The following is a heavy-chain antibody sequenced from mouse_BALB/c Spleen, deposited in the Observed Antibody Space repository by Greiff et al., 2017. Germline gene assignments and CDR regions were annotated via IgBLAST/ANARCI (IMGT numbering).Heavy chain of an antibody. CDR1: GYSITSDYA. J-gene: IGHJ4*01. Sequence: VQLQQSGPGLVKPSQSLSLTCTVTGYSITSDYAWNWIRQFPGNKLEWMGYISYSGSTSYNPSLKSRISITRDTSKNQFFLQLNSVTTEDTATYYCARLTGTRYAMDYWGQGTSVTVSS. V-gene: IGHV3-2*02. CDR3: ARLTGTRYAMDY. D-gene: IGHD4-1*01. CDR2: ISYSGST.